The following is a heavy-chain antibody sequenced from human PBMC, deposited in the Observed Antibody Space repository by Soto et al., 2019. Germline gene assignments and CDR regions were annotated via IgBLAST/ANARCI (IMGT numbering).Heavy chain of an antibody. Sequence: QPGGSLRLSCAASGFTFSSYGMHGVRQAPGKGLEWVAVISYDGSNKYYADSVKGRFTISRDNSKNTLYLQMNSLRAEDTAVYYCAKTGSSSPYYYYSYGMDVWGQGTTVTVSS. CDR2: ISYDGSNK. V-gene: IGHV3-30*18. D-gene: IGHD6-6*01. CDR3: AKTGSSSPYYYYSYGMDV. CDR1: GFTFSSYG. J-gene: IGHJ6*02.